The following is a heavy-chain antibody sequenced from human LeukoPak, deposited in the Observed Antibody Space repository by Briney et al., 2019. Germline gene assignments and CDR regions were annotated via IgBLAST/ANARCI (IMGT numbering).Heavy chain of an antibody. V-gene: IGHV3-23*01. D-gene: IGHD6-19*01. Sequence: GGSLRLSCAASGFTFGTYAMSWVRQAPGKGLEWVSTISGNGGTTYYADSVKGRFTVSRDNSKNTMYLQMNSLRAEDTAIYYCAKEQWLGRSYYGMDVWGQGTTVTVSS. CDR3: AKEQWLGRSYYGMDV. CDR1: GFTFGTYA. CDR2: ISGNGGTT. J-gene: IGHJ6*02.